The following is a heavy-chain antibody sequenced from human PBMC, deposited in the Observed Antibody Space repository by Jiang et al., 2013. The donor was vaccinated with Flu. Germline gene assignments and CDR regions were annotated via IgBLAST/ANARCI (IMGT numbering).Heavy chain of an antibody. CDR3: ARIGIRYSFGSFWFDP. D-gene: IGHD5-18*01. J-gene: IGHJ5*02. CDR1: GGSISSYY. Sequence: KPSETLSLTCTVSGGSISSYYWSWIRQPPGKGLEWIGYIYYSGSTNYNPSLKSRVTISVDTSKNQFSLKLSSVTAADTAVYFCARIGIRYSFGSFWFDPWGQGTLATVSS. CDR2: IYYSGST. V-gene: IGHV4-59*08.